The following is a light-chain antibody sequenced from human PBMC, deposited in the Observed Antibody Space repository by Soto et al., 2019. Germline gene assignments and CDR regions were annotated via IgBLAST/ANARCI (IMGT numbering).Light chain of an antibody. J-gene: IGLJ1*01. CDR2: DVS. V-gene: IGLV2-14*01. CDR1: SSDVGGYNY. CDR3: SSYTISSTYV. Sequence: QSVLTQPASVSGSPGRSIAISCTGTSSDVGGYNYVSWYQQHPGKAPKLLINDVSNRPSGVSSRFSGSKSGNTASLTISGLQAEDEADYYCSSYTISSTYVFGTGTKVTVL.